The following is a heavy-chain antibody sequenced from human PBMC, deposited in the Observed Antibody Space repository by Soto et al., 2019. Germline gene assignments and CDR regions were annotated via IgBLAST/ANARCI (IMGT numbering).Heavy chain of an antibody. CDR3: AKHSSTFVY. Sequence: GGSLRLSCAASRFTFSSYAMCWVRQAPGKGLEWVSSISVSGGSTYYADSVKGRFTISRDNSKNTLYLQMNSLRAEDTAVYYCAKHSSTFVYWGQGTLVTVSS. D-gene: IGHD6-13*01. CDR1: RFTFSSYA. V-gene: IGHV3-23*01. CDR2: ISVSGGST. J-gene: IGHJ4*02.